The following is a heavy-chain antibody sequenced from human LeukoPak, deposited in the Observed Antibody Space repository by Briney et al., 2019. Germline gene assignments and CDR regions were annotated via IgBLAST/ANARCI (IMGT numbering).Heavy chain of an antibody. CDR2: IYYSGST. D-gene: IGHD3-22*01. V-gene: IGHV4-39*01. Sequence: SETLSLTCTVSGGSISNSSSYWGWIRQPPGKGLEWIGSIYYSGSTYNNPSLKSRVTISVDTSKNQFSLKLSSVTAADTAVYFCARGPYSYDSSGAFDIWGQGTMVTVSS. CDR3: ARGPYSYDSSGAFDI. CDR1: GGSISNSSSY. J-gene: IGHJ3*02.